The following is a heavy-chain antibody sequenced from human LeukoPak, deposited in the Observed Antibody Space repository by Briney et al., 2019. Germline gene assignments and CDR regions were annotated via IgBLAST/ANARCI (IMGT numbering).Heavy chain of an antibody. CDR2: IKSDGSST. Sequence: PGGSLRLSCAAFGFTFSSYWMHWVRQAPGKGLVWVSRIKSDGSSTSYADSVKGRFTISRDNAKNTLYLQMSSLRAEDTAVYYCTRVPYLGGQGTLVTVSS. CDR1: GFTFSSYW. V-gene: IGHV3-74*01. J-gene: IGHJ4*02. CDR3: TRVPYL. D-gene: IGHD2/OR15-2a*01.